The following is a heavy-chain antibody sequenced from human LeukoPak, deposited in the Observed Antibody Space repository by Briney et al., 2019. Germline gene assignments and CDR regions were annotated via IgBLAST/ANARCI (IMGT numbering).Heavy chain of an antibody. CDR1: GFTFSKHA. D-gene: IGHD3-22*01. CDR3: AKMITMTL. J-gene: IGHJ4*02. CDR2: ISSSGTYI. Sequence: GGSLRLSCETSGFTFSKHALNWVRQAPGKGLEWVSSISSSGTYIYYADSLKGRFTISRDNSKNTLYLQMNSLRAEDTAVYYCAKMITMTLWGQGTLVTVSS. V-gene: IGHV3-23*01.